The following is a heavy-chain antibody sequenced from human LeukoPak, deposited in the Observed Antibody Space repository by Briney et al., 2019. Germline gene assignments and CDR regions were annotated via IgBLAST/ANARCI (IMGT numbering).Heavy chain of an antibody. J-gene: IGHJ4*02. V-gene: IGHV3-48*02. Sequence: QPGGSLRLSCAASGFTFSSYIINWVRRAPGKGLEGVSYISSFSITIDYADSVKARFTISRDNAKNSLYLQMNRLRDEDTAVYYCARGSYGAVDYWDQGTLVTISS. CDR1: GFTFSSYI. CDR3: ARGSYGAVDY. CDR2: ISSFSITI. D-gene: IGHD4/OR15-4a*01.